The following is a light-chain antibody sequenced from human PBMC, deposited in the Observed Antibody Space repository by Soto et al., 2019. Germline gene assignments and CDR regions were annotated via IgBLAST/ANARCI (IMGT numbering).Light chain of an antibody. CDR1: SSDVGGHNY. Sequence: QSALTQPPSASGSPGQSVTISCTGTSSDVGGHNYVSWYQQYPGKAPKLMIYEVSKRPSGVPDRFSGSKSVNTASLTVSGLQDEDEADYYCSSYAGSTNLIFGGGTKVTVL. CDR2: EVS. V-gene: IGLV2-8*01. J-gene: IGLJ2*01. CDR3: SSYAGSTNLI.